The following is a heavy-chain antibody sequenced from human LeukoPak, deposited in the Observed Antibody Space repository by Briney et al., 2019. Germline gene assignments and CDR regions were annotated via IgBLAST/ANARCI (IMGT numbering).Heavy chain of an antibody. CDR1: GGSISSYY. D-gene: IGHD3-10*01. Sequence: PSGTLSLTCAVSGGSISSYYWSWIRQPPGKGLEWIGYIYYSGSTNYNPSLRSRVTISVDTSKNQFSLKLSSVTAADTAVYYCARGGGSGSYYIPYYYYYYGMDVWGQGTTVTVSS. CDR2: IYYSGST. V-gene: IGHV4-59*01. CDR3: ARGGGSGSYYIPYYYYYYGMDV. J-gene: IGHJ6*02.